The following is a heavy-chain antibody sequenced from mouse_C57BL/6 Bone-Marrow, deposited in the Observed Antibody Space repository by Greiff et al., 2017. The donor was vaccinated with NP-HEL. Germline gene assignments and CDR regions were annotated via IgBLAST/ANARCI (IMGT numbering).Heavy chain of an antibody. CDR2: INPSSGYT. V-gene: IGHV1-4*01. Sequence: VQGVESGAELARPGASVKMSCKASGYTFTSYTMHWVKQRPGQGLEWIGYINPSSGYTKYNQKFKDKATLTADKSSSTAYMQLSSLTSEDSAVYYCARKGYGRLFDYWGQGTTLTVSS. CDR1: GYTFTSYT. CDR3: ARKGYGRLFDY. J-gene: IGHJ2*01. D-gene: IGHD1-1*01.